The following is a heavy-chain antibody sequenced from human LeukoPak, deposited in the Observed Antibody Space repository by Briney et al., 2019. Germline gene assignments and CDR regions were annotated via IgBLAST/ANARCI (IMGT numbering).Heavy chain of an antibody. CDR1: GGSISSYY. CDR2: IYTSGST. CDR3: ARREGYCSSTSCQNWFDP. D-gene: IGHD2-2*01. J-gene: IGHJ5*02. Sequence: SETLSLTCTVSGGSISSYYWSWIRQPPGKGLEWIGYIYTSGSTNYNPSLKSRVTISVDTSKHQFSLKLSSVTAADTAVYYCARREGYCSSTSCQNWFDPWGQGTLVTVSS. V-gene: IGHV4-4*09.